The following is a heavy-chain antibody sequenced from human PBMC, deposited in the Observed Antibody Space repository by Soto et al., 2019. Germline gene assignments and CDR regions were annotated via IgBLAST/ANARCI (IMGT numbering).Heavy chain of an antibody. D-gene: IGHD6-19*01. V-gene: IGHV1-18*01. J-gene: IGHJ4*02. Sequence: EASVKVSCKASGYTFTSYGISWVRQAPGQGLEWMGWISAYNGNTNYAQKLQGRVTMTTDTSTSTAYMELRSLRSDDTAVYYCARAFSSGWYGAFDYWGQGTLVTVSS. CDR3: ARAFSSGWYGAFDY. CDR1: GYTFTSYG. CDR2: ISAYNGNT.